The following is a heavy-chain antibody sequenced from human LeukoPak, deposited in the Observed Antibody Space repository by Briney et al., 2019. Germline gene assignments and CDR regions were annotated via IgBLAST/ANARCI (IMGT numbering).Heavy chain of an antibody. CDR1: GGPISSSGYY. J-gene: IGHJ4*02. Sequence: SEPLSLPCGVSGGPISSSGYYWAWIRQPPGTGLEGIGSISYTGTTYYNPSLKSRLTISADRSKNQFSLKLTSVTAADTAVYYCARRRIVATIDYWGQGTLVTVSS. V-gene: IGHV4-39*01. CDR2: ISYTGTT. D-gene: IGHD5-12*01. CDR3: ARRRIVATIDY.